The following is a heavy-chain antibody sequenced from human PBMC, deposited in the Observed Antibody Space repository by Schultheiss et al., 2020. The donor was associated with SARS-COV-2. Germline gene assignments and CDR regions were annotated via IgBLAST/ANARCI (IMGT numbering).Heavy chain of an antibody. CDR2: ISGSGGST. J-gene: IGHJ5*02. CDR3: AITRRAWFDP. CDR1: GFTFSNAW. Sequence: GESLKISCAASGFTFSNAWMSWVRQAPGKGLEWVSAISGSGGSTYYADSVKGRFTISRDNAKNSLYLQMNSLRAGDTAVYYCAITRRAWFDPWGQGTLVTVSS. V-gene: IGHV3-23*01.